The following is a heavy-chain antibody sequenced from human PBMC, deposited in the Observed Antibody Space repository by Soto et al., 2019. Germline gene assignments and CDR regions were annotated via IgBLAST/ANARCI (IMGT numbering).Heavy chain of an antibody. CDR2: IYYSGST. D-gene: IGHD1-26*01. CDR1: GGSISSYY. J-gene: IGHJ4*02. Sequence: PSETLSLTCTVSGGSISSYYWSWIRQPPGKGLEWIGYIYYSGSTNYNPSLKSRVTISVDTSKNQFSLKLSYVTAADTAVYYCARESKVGALPGHQDYWGQGTLVTVSS. V-gene: IGHV4-59*01. CDR3: ARESKVGALPGHQDY.